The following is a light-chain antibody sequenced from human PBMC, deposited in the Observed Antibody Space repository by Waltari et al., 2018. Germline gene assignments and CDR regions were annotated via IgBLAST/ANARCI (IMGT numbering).Light chain of an antibody. V-gene: IGKV3-20*01. CDR1: QSVGRS. CDR3: QHYVRLPAT. CDR2: GAS. J-gene: IGKJ1*01. Sequence: ETVLTQSPGTLSLSPGERATLSCRASQSVGRSLAWYQQKPGQAPRLLIYGASSRATGIPDGFSGSGSGTDFSLTISRLEPEDFAVYYCQHYVRLPATFGQGTKVEIK.